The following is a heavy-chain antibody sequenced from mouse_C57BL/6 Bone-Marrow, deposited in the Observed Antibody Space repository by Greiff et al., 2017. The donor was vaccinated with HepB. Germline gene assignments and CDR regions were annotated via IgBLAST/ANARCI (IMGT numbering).Heavy chain of an antibody. CDR1: GYSITSGYY. CDR3: ARGSYYDHRGFDY. CDR2: ISYDGSN. V-gene: IGHV3-6*01. J-gene: IGHJ2*01. Sequence: EVQLQESGPGLVKPSQSLSLTCSVTGYSITSGYYWNWIRQFPGNKLEWMGYISYDGSNNYNPSLKNRISITRDTSKNQFFLKLNSVTTEDTATYYCARGSYYDHRGFDYWGQGTTLTVSS. D-gene: IGHD2-4*01.